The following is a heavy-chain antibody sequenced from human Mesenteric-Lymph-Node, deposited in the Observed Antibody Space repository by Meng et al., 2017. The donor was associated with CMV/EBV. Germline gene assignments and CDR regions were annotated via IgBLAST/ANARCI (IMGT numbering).Heavy chain of an antibody. CDR2: IFHSGRF. Sequence: GSLRLSCTVSGDSLSSDNWWSWVRQPPGKGLEWIGEIFHSGRFNYSPSLKSRVTISVDKSKNQFSLKMNSVTAADTAVYYCAREGNGFYTPFDYWGQGLWVTVSS. J-gene: IGHJ4*02. D-gene: IGHD3-3*01. V-gene: IGHV4-4*02. CDR3: AREGNGFYTPFDY. CDR1: GDSLSSDNW.